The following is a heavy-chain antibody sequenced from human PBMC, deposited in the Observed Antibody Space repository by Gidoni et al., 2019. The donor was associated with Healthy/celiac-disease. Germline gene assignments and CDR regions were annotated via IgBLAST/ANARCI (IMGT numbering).Heavy chain of an antibody. CDR1: GFTFSSYE. Sequence: EVQLVESGGGWVQPGGSLRLSCADSGFTFSSYEMNWVRQAPGKGLEWVSYISSSGSTIYYADSVKGRFTISRDNAKNSLYLQMNSLRAEDTAVYYCAREGIQLWVDYWGQGTLVTVSS. J-gene: IGHJ4*02. D-gene: IGHD5-18*01. CDR2: ISSSGSTI. CDR3: AREGIQLWVDY. V-gene: IGHV3-48*03.